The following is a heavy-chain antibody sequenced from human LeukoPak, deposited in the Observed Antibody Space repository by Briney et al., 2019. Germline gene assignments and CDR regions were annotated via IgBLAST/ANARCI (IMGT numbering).Heavy chain of an antibody. CDR2: IYHSGST. CDR3: ARVSGYSYGHFDY. Sequence: SETLSLTCAVSGGSISSSNWWSWVRQPPGKGLEWIGEIYHSGSTNYNPSLKSRVTFSVETSKNQFSLKLSSVTAADTAVYYCARVSGYSYGHFDYWGQGTLVTVSS. CDR1: GGSISSSNW. V-gene: IGHV4-4*02. J-gene: IGHJ4*02. D-gene: IGHD5-18*01.